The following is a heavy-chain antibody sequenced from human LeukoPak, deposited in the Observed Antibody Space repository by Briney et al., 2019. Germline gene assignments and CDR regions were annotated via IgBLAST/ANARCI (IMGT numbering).Heavy chain of an antibody. Sequence: QTGGSLRLSCAASGFTFSSYAMSWVRQAPGKGLEWVSRINTDGSSTSYADSVKGRFTISRDNSKNTLYLQMNSLRAEDTAVYYCAKDRETEDSSGYYYVVDAFDIWGQGTMVTVSS. CDR2: INTDGSST. D-gene: IGHD3-22*01. CDR1: GFTFSSYA. J-gene: IGHJ3*02. CDR3: AKDRETEDSSGYYYVVDAFDI. V-gene: IGHV3-23*01.